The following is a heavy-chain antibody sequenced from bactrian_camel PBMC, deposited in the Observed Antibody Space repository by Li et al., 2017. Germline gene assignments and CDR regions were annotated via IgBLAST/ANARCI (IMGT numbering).Heavy chain of an antibody. CDR1: GYTYSSYC. J-gene: IGHJ4*01. Sequence: DVQLVESGGGLVQPGDSVRLSCAASGYTYSSYCMGWFRQAPGKEREAVAAVDVDGNTSYADSVKGRFTISRDNAKNTVFLQMNSLKSEDTALYYCATHEYDGSFRLSPYNYWGQGTQVTVS. CDR3: ATHEYDGSFRLSPYNY. CDR2: VDVDGNT. D-gene: IGHD6*01. V-gene: IGHV3S42*01.